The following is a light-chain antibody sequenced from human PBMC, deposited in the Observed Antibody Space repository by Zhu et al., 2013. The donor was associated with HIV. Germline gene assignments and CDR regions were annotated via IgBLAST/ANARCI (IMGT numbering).Light chain of an antibody. CDR1: QDIGRY. J-gene: IGKJ1*01. CDR3: QQYNSWWT. V-gene: IGKV1-9*01. Sequence: DIQLTQSPSFLSASVGDRVIIACRASQDIGRYLAWYQQKSGKAPKLLIFAASTVQSGVPSRFSGRGSGTEFTLTIHSLQPDDFATYYCQQYNSWWTFGQGTKVEMK. CDR2: AAS.